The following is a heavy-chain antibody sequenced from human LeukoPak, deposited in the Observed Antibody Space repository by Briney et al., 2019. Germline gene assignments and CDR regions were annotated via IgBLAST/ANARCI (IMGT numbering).Heavy chain of an antibody. Sequence: SETLSLTCAVYGGSFSGYYWSWIRQPPGKGLEWIGEINHSGSTNYNPSLKSRVTISVDTSKNQFSLKLSSVTAADTAVYYCARGRSRGLRLGELSLYRYWGQGTLVTVSS. V-gene: IGHV4-34*01. J-gene: IGHJ4*02. CDR1: GGSFSGYY. CDR3: ARGRSRGLRLGELSLYRY. CDR2: INHSGST. D-gene: IGHD3-16*02.